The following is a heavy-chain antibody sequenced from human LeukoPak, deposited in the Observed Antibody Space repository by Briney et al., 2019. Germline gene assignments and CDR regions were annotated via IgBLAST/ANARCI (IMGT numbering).Heavy chain of an antibody. CDR2: IYSGGST. J-gene: IGHJ3*02. Sequence: PGGSLRLSCAASGFTVSSNYMSWVRQAPGKGLEWVSVIYSGGSTYYADSVKGRFTISRDNSKNTLYLQMNSLRAEDTAVYYCARVGLDWGSCNAFDIWGQGTMVTVSS. CDR3: ARVGLDWGSCNAFDI. D-gene: IGHD3-16*01. CDR1: GFTVSSNY. V-gene: IGHV3-66*01.